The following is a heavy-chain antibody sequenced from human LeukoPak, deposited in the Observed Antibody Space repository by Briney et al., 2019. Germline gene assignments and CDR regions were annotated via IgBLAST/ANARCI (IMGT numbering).Heavy chain of an antibody. CDR1: EFTFSSYS. CDR3: ARDRHTYYGSGSYYNPFDY. Sequence: GGSLRLSCAASEFTFSSYSMNWVRQAPGKGLEWVSSISSSSSYIYYADSVKGRFTISRDNAKNSLYLQMNSLRAEDTAVYYCARDRHTYYGSGSYYNPFDYWGQGTLVTVSS. V-gene: IGHV3-21*01. CDR2: ISSSSSYI. J-gene: IGHJ4*02. D-gene: IGHD3-10*01.